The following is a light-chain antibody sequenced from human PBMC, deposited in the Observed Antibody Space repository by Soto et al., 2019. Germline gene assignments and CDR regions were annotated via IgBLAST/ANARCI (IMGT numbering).Light chain of an antibody. CDR3: TSYTSSSTLL. Sequence: QSALTQPASVSGSPGQSITISCTGTSSDVGVYKYVSWYQHHPGKAPKLMIYEVSNRPSGVSNRFSGSKSDNTASLTISGVQAEDEAHYYCTSYTSSSTLLFGGGTKVTVL. J-gene: IGLJ2*01. CDR1: SSDVGVYKY. V-gene: IGLV2-14*01. CDR2: EVS.